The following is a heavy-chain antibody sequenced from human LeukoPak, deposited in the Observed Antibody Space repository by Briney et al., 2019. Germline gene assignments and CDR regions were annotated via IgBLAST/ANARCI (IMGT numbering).Heavy chain of an antibody. Sequence: GSLRLSCAASGFTFSSYAMSWVRQAPGKGLEGVSAISGSGGSTYYADSVKGRFTISRDNSKNTLYLQMNSLRAEDTAVYYCAKGLTTVPPGYYYGMDVWGQGTTVTVSS. CDR3: AKGLTTVPPGYYYGMDV. V-gene: IGHV3-23*01. CDR1: GFTFSSYA. J-gene: IGHJ6*02. CDR2: ISGSGGST. D-gene: IGHD4-17*01.